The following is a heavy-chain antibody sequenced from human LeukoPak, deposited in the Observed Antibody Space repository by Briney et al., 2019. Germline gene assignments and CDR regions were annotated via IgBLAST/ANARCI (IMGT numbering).Heavy chain of an antibody. CDR2: IGTAGDT. J-gene: IGHJ4*02. CDR3: ATSSYGGNFGLFDY. Sequence: GGSLRLSCAASGFTFSSYDMHWVRQATGKGLEWVSVIGTAGDTYYPGSVKGRFTISRDNAKNTLYLQMNSLRAEDTSVYYCATSSYGGNFGLFDYWGQGILVTVSS. V-gene: IGHV3-13*01. D-gene: IGHD4-23*01. CDR1: GFTFSSYD.